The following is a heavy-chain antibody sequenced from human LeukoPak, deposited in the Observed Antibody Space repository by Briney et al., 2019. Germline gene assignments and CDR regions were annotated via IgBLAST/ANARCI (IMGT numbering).Heavy chain of an antibody. V-gene: IGHV3-49*03. Sequence: GGSLRLSCTASGFTFGDYAMSWFRQAPGKGLELVGFIRSKAYGGTTEYAASVKGRFTISRDDSKSIAYLQMNSLKTEDTAVYYCTRDLWYYDSSGYYFFDYWGQGTLVTVSS. J-gene: IGHJ4*02. D-gene: IGHD3-22*01. CDR3: TRDLWYYDSSGYYFFDY. CDR2: IRSKAYGGTT. CDR1: GFTFGDYA.